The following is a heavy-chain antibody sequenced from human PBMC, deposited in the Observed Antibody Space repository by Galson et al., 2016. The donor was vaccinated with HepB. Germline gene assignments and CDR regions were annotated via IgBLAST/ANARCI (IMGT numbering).Heavy chain of an antibody. Sequence: SLRLSCAASGFTVNSHKMHWVRQAPGKRLLWVSDINSDGSSTRYADSVKGRFTISRDNAKNTLYLQMNSLRAEDTAVYYCAREWSGYDYWGQGVMVTVSS. CDR2: INSDGSST. J-gene: IGHJ4*02. CDR3: AREWSGYDY. CDR1: GFTVNSHK. V-gene: IGHV3-74*01. D-gene: IGHD2-15*01.